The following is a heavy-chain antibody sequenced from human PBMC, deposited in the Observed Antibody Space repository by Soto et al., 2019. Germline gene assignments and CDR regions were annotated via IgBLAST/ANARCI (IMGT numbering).Heavy chain of an antibody. CDR1: GGSFSAYY. V-gene: IGHV4-34*01. CDR3: GRGRVDTVDGSVFYES. CDR2: INHSGGT. D-gene: IGHD3-22*01. J-gene: IGHJ5*02. Sequence: SETLSLTCAVYGGSFSAYYWSWIRQPPGKGLEWIGEINHSGGTSYNPSLKSRVTISVATSKSQFSLKLTSVTTADRAVYYCGRGRVDTVDGSVFYESWGEGTPVTVSS.